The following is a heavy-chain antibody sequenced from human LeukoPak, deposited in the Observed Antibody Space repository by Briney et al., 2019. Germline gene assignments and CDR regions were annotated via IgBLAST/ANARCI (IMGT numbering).Heavy chain of an antibody. V-gene: IGHV3-21*01. CDR1: NFTFSDYT. J-gene: IGHJ5*02. CDR2: VTSSSSFI. Sequence: GGSLRLSCAASNFTFSDYTMNWVRQTPGKGLEWLSSVTSSSSFIYYADSVKGRFTISRDNAKNSLYLQMNSLRAEDTAVYYCARDPHLGARWFDPWGQGTLVTVSS. D-gene: IGHD3-16*01. CDR3: ARDPHLGARWFDP.